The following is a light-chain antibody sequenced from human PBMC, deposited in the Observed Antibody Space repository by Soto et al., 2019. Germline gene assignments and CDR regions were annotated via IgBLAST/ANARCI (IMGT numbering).Light chain of an antibody. CDR2: AAS. Sequence: DIHVTPTPSSLPPSVRDRVTITCRASQSISSYLNWYQQKPGKAPKLLIYAASSLQSGVPSRFSGSGSGTDFTLTISSLQPEDFATYYCQQSYSTPITFAQGTRLEIK. V-gene: IGKV1-39*01. J-gene: IGKJ5*01. CDR3: QQSYSTPIT. CDR1: QSISSY.